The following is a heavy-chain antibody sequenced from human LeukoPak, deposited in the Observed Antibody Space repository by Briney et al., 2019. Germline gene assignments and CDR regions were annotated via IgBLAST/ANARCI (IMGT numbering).Heavy chain of an antibody. V-gene: IGHV1-18*01. CDR2: ISAYNGNT. D-gene: IGHD6-19*01. Sequence: ASVKVSCKASGYTFTSYGISWVRQAPGQGLEWMGWISAYNGNTNYAQKLQGRVTMTTDTSTSTAYTELRSLRSDDTAVYYCARSPGSGWPDYWGQGTLVTVSS. CDR1: GYTFTSYG. J-gene: IGHJ4*02. CDR3: ARSPGSGWPDY.